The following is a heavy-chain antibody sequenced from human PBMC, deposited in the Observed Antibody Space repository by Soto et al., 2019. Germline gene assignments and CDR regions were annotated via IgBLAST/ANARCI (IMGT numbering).Heavy chain of an antibody. D-gene: IGHD3-10*01. CDR1: GGSFSGYY. CDR2: INHSGST. J-gene: IGHJ6*02. Sequence: SETLSLTCAAYGGSFSGYYWSWIRQPPGKGLEWIGEINHSGSTNYNPSLKSRVTISVDTSKNQFSLKLSSVTAADTAVYYCARGGTMVRGVIYYYYYYGMDVWGQGSTVTVSS. V-gene: IGHV4-34*01. CDR3: ARGGTMVRGVIYYYYYYGMDV.